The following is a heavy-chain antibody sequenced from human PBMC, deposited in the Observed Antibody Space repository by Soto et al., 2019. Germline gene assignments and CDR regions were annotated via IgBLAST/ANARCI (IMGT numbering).Heavy chain of an antibody. Sequence: GGSLRLSCAASGFTFTRYSMNWVRQAPGKGLEWVSSISSTTNYIYYADSMKGRFTVSRGNAKNSVYLEMNSLSAEDTAAYYCARESEDLTSNFDYWGQGTLVTVSS. CDR1: GFTFTRYS. CDR3: ARESEDLTSNFDY. J-gene: IGHJ4*02. CDR2: ISSTTNYI. V-gene: IGHV3-21*01.